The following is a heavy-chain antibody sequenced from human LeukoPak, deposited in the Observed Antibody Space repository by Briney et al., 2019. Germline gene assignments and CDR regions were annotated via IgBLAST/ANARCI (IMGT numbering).Heavy chain of an antibody. V-gene: IGHV3-15*01. CDR2: IKSKTDGGTT. J-gene: IGHJ4*02. D-gene: IGHD4-17*01. CDR3: TTEGPYDSGVFDY. Sequence: GGSLRLSCAASGFTFSNAWMSWVRQAPGKGLEWVGRIKSKTDGGTTDYAAPVKGRFTISRDDSKNTLYLQMNSLKTEDTAVYYCTTEGPYDSGVFDYWGQGTLVTVSS. CDR1: GFTFSNAW.